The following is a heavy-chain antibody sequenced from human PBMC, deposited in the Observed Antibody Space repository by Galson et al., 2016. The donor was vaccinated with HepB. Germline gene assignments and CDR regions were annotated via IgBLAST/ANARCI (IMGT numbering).Heavy chain of an antibody. V-gene: IGHV3-48*02. CDR1: GFTFSSYS. CDR3: ARPYNYYMSGYHQYSQH. CDR2: ISGGGSTT. J-gene: IGHJ1*01. Sequence: SLRLSCAASGFTFSSYSINWVRQAPGRGLEWVAYISGGGSTTHYADSVKGRFIISRDDAKNSVYLQMDSLRDEDTAVYYCARPYNYYMSGYHQYSQHWGQGTLMTVSS. D-gene: IGHD3-3*01.